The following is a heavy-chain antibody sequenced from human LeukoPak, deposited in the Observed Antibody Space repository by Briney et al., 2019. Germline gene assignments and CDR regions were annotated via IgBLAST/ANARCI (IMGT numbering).Heavy chain of an antibody. D-gene: IGHD1-26*01. Sequence: SETLSLTCTVSGGSISSYYWSWIRQPPGKGLEWIGYIYYSGSTNYNPSLKSRVTISVDTSKNQFSLKLSSVTAADTAVYYCARRSGSYYEYYFDYRGQGTLVTVSS. V-gene: IGHV4-59*08. CDR2: IYYSGST. CDR1: GGSISSYY. CDR3: ARRSGSYYEYYFDY. J-gene: IGHJ4*02.